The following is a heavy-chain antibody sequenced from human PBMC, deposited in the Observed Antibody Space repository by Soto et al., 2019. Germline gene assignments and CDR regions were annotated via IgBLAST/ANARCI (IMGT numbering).Heavy chain of an antibody. Sequence: GGSLRLSCAASGFTVSSNYMSWVRQAPGKGLEWVSVIYSGGSTYYADSVKGRFTISRDNSKNTLYLQMNSLRAEDTAVYYCARGKQHSSGFYDWFDPWGQGTLVTVSS. CDR3: ARGKQHSSGFYDWFDP. CDR1: GFTVSSNY. V-gene: IGHV3-66*01. J-gene: IGHJ5*02. CDR2: IYSGGST. D-gene: IGHD6-19*01.